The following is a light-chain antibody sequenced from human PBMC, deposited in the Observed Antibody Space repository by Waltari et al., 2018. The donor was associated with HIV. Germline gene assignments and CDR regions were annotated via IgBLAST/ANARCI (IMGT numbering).Light chain of an antibody. CDR3: QQSQSFPLT. V-gene: IGKV1-12*01. CDR1: QGIKSW. Sequence: DIQMTQSPSSVSASVGDRVTITCRASQGIKSWLAWYQQKPGKAPELLIYAASNLQSGVPSRFSGSGSGTDFTLTISSLQTEDFATYYCQQSQSFPLTFGGRTKVEIK. CDR2: AAS. J-gene: IGKJ4*01.